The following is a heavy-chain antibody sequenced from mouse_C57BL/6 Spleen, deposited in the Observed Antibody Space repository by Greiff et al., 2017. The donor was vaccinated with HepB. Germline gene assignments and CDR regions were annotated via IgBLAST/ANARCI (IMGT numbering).Heavy chain of an antibody. CDR2: IWGDGST. CDR1: GFSLTSYG. V-gene: IGHV2-3*01. Sequence: VKLVESGPGLVAPSQSLSITCTVSGFSLTSYGVSWVRQPPGKGLEWLGVIWGDGSTNYHSALISRLSISKDNSKSQVFLKLNSLQTDDTATYYCASPMVTTPYYAMDYWGQGTSVTVSS. CDR3: ASPMVTTPYYAMDY. D-gene: IGHD2-2*01. J-gene: IGHJ4*01.